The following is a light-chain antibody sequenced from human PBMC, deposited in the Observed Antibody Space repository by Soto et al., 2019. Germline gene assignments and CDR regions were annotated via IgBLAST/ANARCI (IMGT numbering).Light chain of an antibody. Sequence: DIQMTQSPSTLSASVGGRVTITCRASQSISSWLAWYQQKPGKAPKLLIYDASSLESGVPSRFSGSGSGTEFTLTISSLQPDDFATYYCQQYNSYPWTCGQGTKVDIK. CDR2: DAS. CDR1: QSISSW. CDR3: QQYNSYPWT. J-gene: IGKJ1*01. V-gene: IGKV1-5*01.